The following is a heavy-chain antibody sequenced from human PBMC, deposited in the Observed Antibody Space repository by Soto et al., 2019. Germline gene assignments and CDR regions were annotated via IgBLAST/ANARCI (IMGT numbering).Heavy chain of an antibody. V-gene: IGHV4-39*01. CDR2: IYYSGST. D-gene: IGHD4-17*01. CDR3: ARRNGDYGVSYYYYYYMDV. J-gene: IGHJ6*03. CDR1: GGSISSSSYY. Sequence: SETLSLTCTVSGGSISSSSYYWGWIRQPPGKGLEWIGSIYYSGSTYYNPSLKSRVTISVDTSKNQFSLKLSSVTAADTAVYYCARRNGDYGVSYYYYYYMDVWGKGTTVTVS.